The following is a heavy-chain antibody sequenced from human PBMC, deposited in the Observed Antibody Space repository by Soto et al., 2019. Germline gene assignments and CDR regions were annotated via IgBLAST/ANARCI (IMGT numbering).Heavy chain of an antibody. CDR1: GFTFNSYA. Sequence: EVQLLESGGGLVQPGGSLRLSCAASGFTFNSYAMNWVRQAPGKGLEWVSGISGSGSGTYYADSVKGRFTISRDNSKNTLHVQMNSLRVDDTAVYYCAKSVSGWRVDYWGQGTLVTVSS. J-gene: IGHJ4*02. V-gene: IGHV3-23*01. CDR2: ISGSGSGT. D-gene: IGHD6-19*01. CDR3: AKSVSGWRVDY.